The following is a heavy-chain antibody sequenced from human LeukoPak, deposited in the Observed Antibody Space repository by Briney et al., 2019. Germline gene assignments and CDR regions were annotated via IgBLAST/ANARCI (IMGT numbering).Heavy chain of an antibody. CDR2: IIPIFGTA. J-gene: IGHJ3*02. CDR1: GGTFSSYA. CDR3: ARDQTYYYDSSGPHAFDI. Sequence: ASVKVSCEASGGTFSSYAISWVRQAPGQGLEWMGRIIPIFGTANYAQKFQGRVAITTDESTSTAYMEPSSLRSEDTAVYYCARDQTYYYDSSGPHAFDIWGQGTMVTVSS. D-gene: IGHD3-22*01. V-gene: IGHV1-69*05.